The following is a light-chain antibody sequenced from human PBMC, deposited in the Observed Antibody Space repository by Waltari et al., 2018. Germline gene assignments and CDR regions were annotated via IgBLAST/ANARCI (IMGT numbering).Light chain of an antibody. CDR1: SSDVGGYNY. Sequence: QSALTQPPSASGSPGQSVTISCTGTSSDVGGYNYLSWYQQHPGKAPKLSMNEVSKRPAGGPDRIPGSKSGNTSSRTVVGLQAEDEADYFCSSYASSSNRVFGGGTKLTVL. CDR3: SSYASSSNRV. CDR2: EVS. V-gene: IGLV2-8*01. J-gene: IGLJ2*01.